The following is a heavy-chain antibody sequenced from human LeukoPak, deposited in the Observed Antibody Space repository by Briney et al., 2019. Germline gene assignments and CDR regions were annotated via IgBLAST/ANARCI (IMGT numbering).Heavy chain of an antibody. CDR3: ARDMSSGTRDY. CDR2: ISSSSYI. CDR1: GFTFSSYS. V-gene: IGHV3-21*01. J-gene: IGHJ4*02. Sequence: GGSLRLSCAASGFTFSSYSMNWVRQAPGKGLEWVSSISSSSYIYYADSVKGRFTISRDNAKNSLYLQMNSLRAEDTAVYYCARDMSSGTRDYWGQGTLVTVSS. D-gene: IGHD6-25*01.